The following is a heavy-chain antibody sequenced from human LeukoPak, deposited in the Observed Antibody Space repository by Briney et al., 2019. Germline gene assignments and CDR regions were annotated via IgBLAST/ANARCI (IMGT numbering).Heavy chain of an antibody. CDR2: INHSGST. CDR3: AGGPSEKDLIVVVTTFDY. J-gene: IGHJ4*02. D-gene: IGHD2-21*02. CDR1: GGSFSGYY. V-gene: IGHV4-34*01. Sequence: SETLSLTCAVYGGSFSGYYWSWIRQPPGKGLEWIGEINHSGSTNYNPSLKSRVTISVDTSKNQFSLKLSSVTAADTAVYYCAGGPSEKDLIVVVTTFDYWGQGTLVTVSS.